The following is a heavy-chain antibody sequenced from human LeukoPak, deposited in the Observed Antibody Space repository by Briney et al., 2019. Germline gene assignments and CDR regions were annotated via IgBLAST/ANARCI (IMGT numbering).Heavy chain of an antibody. D-gene: IGHD6-19*01. V-gene: IGHV3-43D*03. CDR3: AKGSLTPAVANYMDV. Sequence: PGGSLSLSCAASGFTFDDYAMYWVRQAPGKSLEWVSLISWDGGSSYYADSVKGRFTVSRDNRKNSLYLQMNSLRTEDTALYYCAKGSLTPAVANYMDVWGKGTTVTISS. CDR1: GFTFDDYA. CDR2: ISWDGGSS. J-gene: IGHJ6*03.